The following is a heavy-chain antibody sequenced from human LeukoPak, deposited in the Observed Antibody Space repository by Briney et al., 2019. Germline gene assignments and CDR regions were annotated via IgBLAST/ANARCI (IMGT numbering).Heavy chain of an antibody. V-gene: IGHV4-34*01. Sequence: SETLSLTCAVYGGSFSGYYWSWIRQPPGKGLEWIGEINHSGSANYNPSLKSRVTISVDTSKNQFSLKPSSVTAADTAVYYCARHLYYYDSSGYYLTDAFDIWGQGTMVTVSS. CDR3: ARHLYYYDSSGYYLTDAFDI. D-gene: IGHD3-22*01. CDR1: GGSFSGYY. CDR2: INHSGSA. J-gene: IGHJ3*02.